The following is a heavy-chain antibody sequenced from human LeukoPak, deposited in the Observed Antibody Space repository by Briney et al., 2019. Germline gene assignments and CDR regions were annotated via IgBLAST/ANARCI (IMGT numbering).Heavy chain of an antibody. V-gene: IGHV3-21*01. D-gene: IGHD1-7*01. CDR2: ISSSSSYI. J-gene: IGHJ4*02. Sequence: KPGGSLRLSCAASGFTFDDYGMSWVRQAPGKGLEWVSSISSSSSYIYYADSVKGRFTISRDNAKNSLYLQMNSLRAEDTAVYYCARDPRGITGTTEYDYWGQGTLVTVSS. CDR1: GFTFDDYG. CDR3: ARDPRGITGTTEYDY.